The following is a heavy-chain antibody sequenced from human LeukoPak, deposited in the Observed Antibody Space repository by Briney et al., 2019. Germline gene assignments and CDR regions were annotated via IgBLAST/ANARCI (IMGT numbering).Heavy chain of an antibody. D-gene: IGHD6-13*01. J-gene: IGHJ4*02. CDR3: ARHYSSSWYAPFDY. V-gene: IGHV5-51*01. CDR1: GYSFTSYW. Sequence: GESLKISCKGSGYSFTSYWVAWVRQMPGQGLEWMGIIYPGDSDTRYSPSFQGQVTISADKSISTAYLQRNSLKASDTAMYYCARHYSSSWYAPFDYWGQGTLVTVSS. CDR2: IYPGDSDT.